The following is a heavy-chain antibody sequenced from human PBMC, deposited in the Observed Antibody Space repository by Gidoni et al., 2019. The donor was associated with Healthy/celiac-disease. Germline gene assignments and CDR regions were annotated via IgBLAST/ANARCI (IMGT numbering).Heavy chain of an antibody. J-gene: IGHJ5*02. CDR3: ARDHCSSTSCYPTPFDP. V-gene: IGHV1-69*04. Sequence: QVQLVQSGAEVKKPGSSVKVSCKASGGTFSSYAIRWVRQAPGQGLEWMGRIIPILGIANYAQKFQGRVTITADKSTSTAYMELSSLRSEDTAVYYCARDHCSSTSCYPTPFDPWGQGTLVTVSS. CDR2: IIPILGIA. CDR1: GGTFSSYA. D-gene: IGHD2-2*01.